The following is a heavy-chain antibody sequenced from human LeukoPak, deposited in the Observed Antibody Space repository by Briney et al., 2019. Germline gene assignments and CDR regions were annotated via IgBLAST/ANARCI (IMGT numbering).Heavy chain of an antibody. V-gene: IGHV4-39*01. CDR1: DDSISSRHYY. Sequence: PSETLSLTCIVSDDSISSRHYYRGWLRQPPGKGLEWIGSIHYIGSTHYNPSLKSRVTISGDTSKNQFSLKLTSVTAADAAVYYCARHLSYGSGDYQNYLDYWGQGILVTVSS. CDR3: ARHLSYGSGDYQNYLDY. J-gene: IGHJ4*02. D-gene: IGHD3-10*01. CDR2: IHYIGST.